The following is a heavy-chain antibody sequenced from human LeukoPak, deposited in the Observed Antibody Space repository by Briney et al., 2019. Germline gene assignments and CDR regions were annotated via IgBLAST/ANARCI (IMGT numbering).Heavy chain of an antibody. D-gene: IGHD1-26*01. CDR3: ASGSYSPDY. CDR2: INHSGST. V-gene: IGHV4-34*01. Sequence: SETLSLTCAVYGGSFSVYYCSWIRQPPGKGLEWIGEINHSGSTNYNPSLKSRVTISVDTSKNQFSLKLSSVTAADTAVYYCASGSYSPDYWGQGTLVTVSS. J-gene: IGHJ4*02. CDR1: GGSFSVYY.